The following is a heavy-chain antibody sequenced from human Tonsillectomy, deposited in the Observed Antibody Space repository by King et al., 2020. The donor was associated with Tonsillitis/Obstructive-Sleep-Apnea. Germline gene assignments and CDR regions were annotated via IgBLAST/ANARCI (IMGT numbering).Heavy chain of an antibody. V-gene: IGHV3-21*01. J-gene: IGHJ4*02. Sequence: VQLVESGGGLVKPGGSLRLSCAASGFTFSSYSMNWVRQAPGKGLEWVSSIRSSSSYIYYAGSVKGRFTISRDNAKNSLYLQMNSLRAEDTAVYYCAGGGPITGSKIKFAFWGQGTLVTVPS. D-gene: IGHD1-20*01. CDR1: GFTFSSYS. CDR3: AGGGPITGSKIKFAF. CDR2: IRSSSSYI.